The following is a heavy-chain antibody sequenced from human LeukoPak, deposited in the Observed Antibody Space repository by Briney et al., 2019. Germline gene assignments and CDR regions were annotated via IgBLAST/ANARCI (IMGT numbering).Heavy chain of an antibody. J-gene: IGHJ3*02. D-gene: IGHD2-15*01. CDR3: ATTRGGWYVAAFDI. V-gene: IGHV1-24*01. Sequence: ASVKVSCKVSGYTLTELSMHWVRQAPGKGLEWMGGFDPEDGETICAQKFQGRVTMTEDTSTDTAYMELSSLRSEDTAVYYCATTRGGWYVAAFDIWGQGTMVTVSS. CDR1: GYTLTELS. CDR2: FDPEDGET.